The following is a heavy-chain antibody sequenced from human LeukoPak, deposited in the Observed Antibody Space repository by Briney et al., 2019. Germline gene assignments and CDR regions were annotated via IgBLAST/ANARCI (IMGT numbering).Heavy chain of an antibody. CDR2: INPSGGST. D-gene: IGHD6-19*01. CDR1: GYTFTSYY. J-gene: IGHJ4*02. CDR3: TRIDGSAWPTDW. Sequence: ASVKVSCKASGYTFTSYYMHWVRQAPGQGLEWMGIINPSGGSTSYAQKFQGRVTMTRDTSTSTVYMEQSSLRSEDMAVYYCTRIDGSAWPTDWWGQGPLVTVSS. V-gene: IGHV1-46*01.